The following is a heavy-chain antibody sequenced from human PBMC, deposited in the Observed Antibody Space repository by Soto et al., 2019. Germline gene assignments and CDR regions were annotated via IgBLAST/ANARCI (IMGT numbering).Heavy chain of an antibody. Sequence: SETLSLTCTVSGGSISSGDYYWSWIRQPPGKGLEWIGYIYYSGSTYYNPSLKSRVTISVDTSKNQFSLKLSSVTAEDSAVYYCGRAESPDTAYFSDYWGQGTLVTSPQ. V-gene: IGHV4-30-4*01. D-gene: IGHD5-18*01. J-gene: IGHJ4*02. CDR1: GGSISSGDYY. CDR3: GRAESPDTAYFSDY. CDR2: IYYSGST.